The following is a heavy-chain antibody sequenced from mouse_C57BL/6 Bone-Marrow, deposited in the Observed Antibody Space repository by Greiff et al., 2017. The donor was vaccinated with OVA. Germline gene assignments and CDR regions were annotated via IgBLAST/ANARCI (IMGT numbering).Heavy chain of an antibody. CDR1: GYTFTSYW. CDR2: IYPGSGST. D-gene: IGHD2-2*01. J-gene: IGHJ2*01. Sequence: QVQLQQPGAELVKPGASVKMSCKASGYTFTSYWITWVKQRPGQGLEWIGDIYPGSGSTNYNEKFKSKATLTVDTSSSTAYMQLSSLTSEDSAVYYCARGWLRRGYFDYWGQGTTLTVSS. V-gene: IGHV1-55*01. CDR3: ARGWLRRGYFDY.